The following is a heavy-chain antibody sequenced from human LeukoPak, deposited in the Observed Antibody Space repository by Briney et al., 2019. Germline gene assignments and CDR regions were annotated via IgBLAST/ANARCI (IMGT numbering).Heavy chain of an antibody. Sequence: HPGGSLRLSCAASGFTFSSYAMSWVRQAPGKGLERVSAISGSGGSTYYADSVKGRFTISRDNSKNTLYLQMNSLRAEDTAVYYCAKVDFDYYYYYGMDVWGQGTTVTVSS. CDR2: ISGSGGST. CDR1: GFTFSSYA. J-gene: IGHJ6*02. D-gene: IGHD3-9*01. CDR3: AKVDFDYYYYYGMDV. V-gene: IGHV3-23*01.